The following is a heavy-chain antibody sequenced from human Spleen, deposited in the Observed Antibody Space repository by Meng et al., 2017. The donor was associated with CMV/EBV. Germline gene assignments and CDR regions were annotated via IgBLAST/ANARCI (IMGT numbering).Heavy chain of an antibody. J-gene: IGHJ6*02. V-gene: IGHV3-23*01. CDR2: ISGRGGST. CDR3: ARDLTYDFWSGYYREYYYYGMDV. Sequence: GGSLRLSCAASGFTFSSYVMSWVRQAPGKGLEWVSGISGRGGSTYYADSVKGRFTISRDNSKNTLYLQMNSLRAEDTAVYYCARDLTYDFWSGYYREYYYYGMDVWGQGTTVTVSS. D-gene: IGHD3-3*01. CDR1: GFTFSSYV.